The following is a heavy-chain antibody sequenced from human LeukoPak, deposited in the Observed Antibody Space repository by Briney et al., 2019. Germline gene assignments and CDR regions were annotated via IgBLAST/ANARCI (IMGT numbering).Heavy chain of an antibody. CDR2: IYYSGST. D-gene: IGHD3-16*02. CDR3: ARSLEAFDI. J-gene: IGHJ3*02. Sequence: SETLSLTRTGSGGSISSYYWSWLRQPPGKGLEWIGYIYYSGSTNYNPSLQSRVTISVDTSKNQFSLKLSSVTAADTAVYYCARSLEAFDIWGQGTMVTVSS. CDR1: GGSISSYY. V-gene: IGHV4-59*08.